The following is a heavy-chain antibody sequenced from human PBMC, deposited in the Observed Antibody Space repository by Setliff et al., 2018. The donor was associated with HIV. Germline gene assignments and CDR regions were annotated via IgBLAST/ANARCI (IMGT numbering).Heavy chain of an antibody. CDR2: INHSGST. J-gene: IGHJ1*01. V-gene: IGHV4-34*01. Sequence: PSETLSLTCAVYGGSFSGYYWSWIRQPPGKGLEWIGEINHSGSTNYNPSLKSRVTMSVDTSKNQFSLKLSSVTAADTAMYYCASTYYYDSLHFHHWGQGTLVTVSS. D-gene: IGHD3-22*01. CDR3: ASTYYYDSLHFHH. CDR1: GGSFSGYY.